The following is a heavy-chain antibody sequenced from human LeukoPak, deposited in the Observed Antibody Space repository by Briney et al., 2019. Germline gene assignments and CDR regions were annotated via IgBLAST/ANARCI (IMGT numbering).Heavy chain of an antibody. CDR1: GFTVSSNY. J-gene: IGHJ4*02. V-gene: IGHV3-66*02. D-gene: IGHD6-19*01. CDR3: ARDNSGWSRDY. CDR2: IYSGGST. Sequence: GGSLRLSCAASGFTVSSNYMSWVRQAPGKGLEWVSVIYSGGSTYYADSVKGRFTISRDNSKNTLYLQMNSLRAEDTAVYYCARDNSGWSRDYWGQGALVTVSS.